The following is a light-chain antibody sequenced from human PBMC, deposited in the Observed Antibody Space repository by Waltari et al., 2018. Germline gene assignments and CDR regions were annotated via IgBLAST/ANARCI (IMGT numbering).Light chain of an antibody. V-gene: IGLV1-44*01. CDR2: ENN. J-gene: IGLJ3*02. CDR3: AAWDDSLNGWV. CDR1: SSNIGSYT. Sequence: QSVLTQPPSASGTPGQRVTISCSGSSSNIGSYTVNWYQQLPGTAPNLLIYENNRRPSGVPDRFSGAKSGTSVSLAISGLQAEDEADYYCAAWDDSLNGWVFGGGSKLTVL.